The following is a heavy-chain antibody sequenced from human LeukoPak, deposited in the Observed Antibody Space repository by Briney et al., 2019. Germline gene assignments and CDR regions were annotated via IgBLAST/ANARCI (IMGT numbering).Heavy chain of an antibody. CDR3: ARASFPSDIVATREFDCFDY. CDR2: INTNTGNP. CDR1: GGTVSTYA. Sequence: WASVKVSCKASGGTVSTYAINWVRQAPGQGLEWMGWINTNTGNPTYAQGFTGRFVFSLDTSVSTAYLQISSLKAEDTAVYYCARASFPSDIVATREFDCFDYWGQGTLVTVSS. V-gene: IGHV7-4-1*02. D-gene: IGHD5-12*01. J-gene: IGHJ4*02.